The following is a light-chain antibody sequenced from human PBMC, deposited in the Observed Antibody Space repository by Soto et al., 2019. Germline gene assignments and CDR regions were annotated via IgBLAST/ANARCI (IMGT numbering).Light chain of an antibody. CDR2: GAS. Sequence: EIVLTQSPGTLSLSPGERETHSCRASQSVSSNYLAWYQQKPGQAPRLLIYGASRGAAGIPDRFIGSGSGTDFTLTINRLEPEDFAVYFCQQYGRSPMFTFGQGTKVDIK. V-gene: IGKV3-20*01. J-gene: IGKJ2*01. CDR1: QSVSSNY. CDR3: QQYGRSPMFT.